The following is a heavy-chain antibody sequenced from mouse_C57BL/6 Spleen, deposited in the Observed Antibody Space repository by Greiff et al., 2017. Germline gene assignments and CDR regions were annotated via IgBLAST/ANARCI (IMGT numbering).Heavy chain of an antibody. Sequence: QVQLQQPGAELVMPGASVKLSCKASGYTFTSYWMHWVKQRPGPGLEWIGEIDPSDNYTTSNQKFKGKSTLTVDKSSSTAYMQLSSLKSEDSAVYYCARRHYGSSYVDYWGQGTTLTVSS. CDR2: IDPSDNYT. D-gene: IGHD1-1*01. CDR3: ARRHYGSSYVDY. CDR1: GYTFTSYW. J-gene: IGHJ2*01. V-gene: IGHV1-69*01.